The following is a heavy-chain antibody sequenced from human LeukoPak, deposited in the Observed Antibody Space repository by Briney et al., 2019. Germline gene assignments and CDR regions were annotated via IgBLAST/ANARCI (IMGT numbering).Heavy chain of an antibody. J-gene: IGHJ4*02. D-gene: IGHD5-18*01. CDR3: ARGGYSYGYSGIDY. Sequence: SQTLSLTCAVSGGSISSGGYFWSWIRQPPGKGLEWIGYIYHSGSTYYNPSLKSRVTISVDRSKNQFSLKLSSVTAADTAVYYCARGGYSYGYSGIDYWGQGTLVTVSS. CDR2: IYHSGST. V-gene: IGHV4-30-2*01. CDR1: GGSISSGGYF.